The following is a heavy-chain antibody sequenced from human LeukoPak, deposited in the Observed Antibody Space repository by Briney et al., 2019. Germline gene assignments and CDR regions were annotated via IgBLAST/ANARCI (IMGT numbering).Heavy chain of an antibody. D-gene: IGHD2-2*01. CDR3: ARVPGASDY. J-gene: IGHJ4*02. Sequence: SETLSLTCAVYGGSFSGYYWSWIRRPPGKGLEWIGEINHSGSTNYNPSLKSRVTISVDTSKNQFSLKLSSVTAADTAVYYCARVPGASDYWGQRTLVTVSS. CDR2: INHSGST. CDR1: GGSFSGYY. V-gene: IGHV4-34*01.